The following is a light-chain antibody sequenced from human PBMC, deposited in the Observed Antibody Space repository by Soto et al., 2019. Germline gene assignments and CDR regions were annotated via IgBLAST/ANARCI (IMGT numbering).Light chain of an antibody. CDR1: SSDIGGYNY. CDR3: SSFSVDSPL. Sequence: QSALTQPASMSGSPGQSITISCTGTSSDIGGYNYVSWYQHLPGKAPRLIIYDVTRRPSGVSHRFSGSKSGNTASLTISGLQAEDEADYYCSSFSVDSPLFATGTKVTVL. V-gene: IGLV2-14*01. CDR2: DVT. J-gene: IGLJ6*01.